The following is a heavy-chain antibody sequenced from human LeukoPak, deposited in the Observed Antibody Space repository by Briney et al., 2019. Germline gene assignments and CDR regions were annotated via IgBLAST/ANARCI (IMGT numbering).Heavy chain of an antibody. CDR1: GFTFSSYA. V-gene: IGHV3-30*02. J-gene: IGHJ4*02. CDR3: AKDSNSGWYFRSFDY. Sequence: PGGSLRLSCAASGFTFSSYAMSWVRQAPGKGLEWVAFIRYDGSNKYYADSVKGRFTISRDNSKNTLYLQMNSLRAEDTAVYYCAKDSNSGWYFRSFDYWGQGTLVTVSS. CDR2: IRYDGSNK. D-gene: IGHD6-19*01.